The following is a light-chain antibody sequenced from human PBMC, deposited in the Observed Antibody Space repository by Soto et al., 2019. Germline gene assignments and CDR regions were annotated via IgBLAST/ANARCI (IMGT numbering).Light chain of an antibody. Sequence: DVQMTQSPSSLSASVGDSLTLTCRASQTVTSYLNWYQQKPGKAPKFLIYDASSLQGGVPSRFSGSGSGTEFTLTISSLQPDDFTTYYCQQYNSSPWTFGQGTKV. CDR2: DAS. J-gene: IGKJ1*01. CDR3: QQYNSSPWT. CDR1: QTVTSY. V-gene: IGKV1-16*01.